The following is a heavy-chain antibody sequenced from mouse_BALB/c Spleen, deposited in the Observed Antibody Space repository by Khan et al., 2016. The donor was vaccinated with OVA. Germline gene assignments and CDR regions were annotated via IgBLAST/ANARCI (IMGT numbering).Heavy chain of an antibody. Sequence: QVQLQQSGTELVRPGTSVKLSCKASGYTFTSYWMNWIKQRPEQGLEWIGRIDPSDSETHYNQKFKDKAILTVDKSSNPAYMQLSSLTSEDSAVDYCGRNPYAYWGQGTLVTVSA. CDR3: GRNPYAY. V-gene: IGHV1-52*01. J-gene: IGHJ3*01. CDR2: IDPSDSET. CDR1: GYTFTSYW.